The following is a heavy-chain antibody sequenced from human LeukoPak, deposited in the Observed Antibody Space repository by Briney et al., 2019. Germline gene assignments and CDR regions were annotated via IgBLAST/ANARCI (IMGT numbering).Heavy chain of an antibody. V-gene: IGHV3-30*04. CDR3: AREYGGSYRNDAFDI. CDR1: GFTFSSYA. J-gene: IGHJ3*02. CDR2: ISYDGSNK. D-gene: IGHD1-26*01. Sequence: SGGSLRLSCAASGFTFSSYAMHWVRQAPGKGLEWVAVISYDGSNKYYADSVKGRFTISRDNSKNTLYLQMNSLRAEDTAVYYCAREYGGSYRNDAFDIWGQGTMVTVSS.